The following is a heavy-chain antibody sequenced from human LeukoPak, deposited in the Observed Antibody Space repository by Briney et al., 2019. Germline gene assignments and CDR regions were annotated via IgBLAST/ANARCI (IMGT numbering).Heavy chain of an antibody. CDR1: GGTFSSYA. D-gene: IGHD4-11*01. V-gene: IGHV1-69*01. CDR3: ARGWSPHSSNYYYYMDV. CDR2: IIPIFCTS. J-gene: IGHJ6*03. Sequence: GSSAKVSCKASGGTFSSYAISWVRQAPGQGLEWMGGIIPIFCTSNYAQKCQGRITITADASTSTAYMELSSLRSEDTAVYSCARGWSPHSSNYYYYMDVWGKGTTVTVSS.